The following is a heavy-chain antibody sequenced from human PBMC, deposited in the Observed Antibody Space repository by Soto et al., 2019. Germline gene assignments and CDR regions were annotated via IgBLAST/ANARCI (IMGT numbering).Heavy chain of an antibody. Sequence: PSETLSLTCTVSGGSISSSSYYWGWIRQPPGKGLEWIGSIYYSGSTYYNPSLKSRVTISVDTSKNQFSLKLSSVTAADTAVYYCARLPKGYGDSYYFDYWGQGTLVTVSS. CDR1: GGSISSSSYY. CDR3: ARLPKGYGDSYYFDY. J-gene: IGHJ4*02. CDR2: IYYSGST. D-gene: IGHD4-17*01. V-gene: IGHV4-39*01.